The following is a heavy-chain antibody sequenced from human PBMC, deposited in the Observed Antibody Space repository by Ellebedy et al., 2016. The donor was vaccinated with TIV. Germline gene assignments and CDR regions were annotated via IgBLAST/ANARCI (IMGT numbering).Heavy chain of an antibody. CDR1: GFTFSNYW. J-gene: IGHJ6*04. V-gene: IGHV3-7*01. CDR2: IKQDESEK. CDR3: GRAMDV. Sequence: GGSLRLSXAASGFTFSNYWMHWVRQAPGRGLEWVANIKQDESEKYYVDSVKGRFTTSRDNAKNSLYLQMNSLRVEDTAVYYCGRAMDVWGKGTTVTVSS.